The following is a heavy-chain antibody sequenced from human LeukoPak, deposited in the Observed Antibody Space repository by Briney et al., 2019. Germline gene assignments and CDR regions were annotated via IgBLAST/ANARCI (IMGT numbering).Heavy chain of an antibody. V-gene: IGHV4-34*01. J-gene: IGHJ4*02. CDR3: ASRLMIAVAGTGRSDYFDY. CDR1: GGSFSGYY. Sequence: SETLSLACAVYGGSFSGYYWSWIRQPPGKGLEWIGEVNHSGSTNYNPSLKSRVTISVDTSKNQFSLKLSSVTAADTAVYYCASRLMIAVAGTGRSDYFDYWGQGTLVTVSS. D-gene: IGHD6-19*01. CDR2: VNHSGST.